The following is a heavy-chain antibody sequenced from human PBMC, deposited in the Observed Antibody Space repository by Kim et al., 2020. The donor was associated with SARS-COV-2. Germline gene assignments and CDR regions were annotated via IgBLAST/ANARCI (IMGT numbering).Heavy chain of an antibody. CDR3: ARGQVGSSSWYDYYYYGMDV. D-gene: IGHD6-13*01. CDR2: INHSGST. J-gene: IGHJ6*02. CDR1: GGSFSGYY. Sequence: SETLSLTCAVYGGSFSGYYWSWIRQPPGKGLEWIGEINHSGSTNYNPSLKSRVTISVDTSKKQFPLKLSSVTAADAAVYYCARGQVGSSSWYDYYYYGMDVWGQGTTVTVSS. V-gene: IGHV4-34*01.